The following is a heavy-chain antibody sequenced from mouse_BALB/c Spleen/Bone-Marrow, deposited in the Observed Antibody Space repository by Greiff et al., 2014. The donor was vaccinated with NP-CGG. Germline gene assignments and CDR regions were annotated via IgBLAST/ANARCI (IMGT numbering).Heavy chain of an antibody. CDR3: ASYVYGYYFDY. D-gene: IGHD2-2*01. V-gene: IGHV14-3*02. CDR2: IDPANGNT. Sequence: DVKLVESGAELVKPGASVKLSCTASGFNVKDTYIHWVRRRPNQGLEWIGRIDPANGNTKDDPKFQGKATITADTSSNTAYLQLSSLTSEDTAVYYCASYVYGYYFDYWGQGTTLTVSS. J-gene: IGHJ2*01. CDR1: GFNVKDTY.